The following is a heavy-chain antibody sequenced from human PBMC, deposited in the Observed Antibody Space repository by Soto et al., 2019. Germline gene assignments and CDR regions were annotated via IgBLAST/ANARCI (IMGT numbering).Heavy chain of an antibody. CDR2: ISYDGNFK. J-gene: IGHJ4*02. Sequence: GGSLRLSCAASGFTFSSYALHWVRQAPGKGLEWVTVISYDGNFKDYADSVRGRFAVSRDNSQNTLHLEMNSLTTDDTALYYCARSGGISRPESRYFEIWGQGALVTVSS. CDR1: GFTFSSYA. V-gene: IGHV3-30*09. D-gene: IGHD3-16*01. CDR3: ARSGGISRPESRYFEI.